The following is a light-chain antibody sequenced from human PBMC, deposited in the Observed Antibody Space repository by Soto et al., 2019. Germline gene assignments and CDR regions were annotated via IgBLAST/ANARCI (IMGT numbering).Light chain of an antibody. Sequence: DIQMTQSPSTLSASVGDRVTITCRASQSISSWLAWYQQKPGKAPKLLIYKASSFESGVPSRFSGSGSGTEVTLTISSLQPDDFATYYCQQYNSYPWTFGQGTKVEIK. CDR2: KAS. CDR3: QQYNSYPWT. CDR1: QSISSW. J-gene: IGKJ1*01. V-gene: IGKV1-5*03.